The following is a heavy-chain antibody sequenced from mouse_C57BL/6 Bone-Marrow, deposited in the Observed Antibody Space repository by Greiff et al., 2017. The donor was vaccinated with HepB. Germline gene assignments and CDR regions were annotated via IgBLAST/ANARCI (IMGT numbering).Heavy chain of an antibody. CDR2: IDPSDSYI. D-gene: IGHD1-2*01. CDR1: GYTFTSYW. Sequence: VKLQQPGAEFVKPGASVKLSCKASGYTFTSYWMQWVKQRPGQGLEWIGEIDPSDSYINYNQKFKGKATLTVDTSSSTAYMQLSSLTSEDSAVYYCGRRASLLAWFAYWGQGTLVTVSA. V-gene: IGHV1-50*01. J-gene: IGHJ3*01. CDR3: GRRASLLAWFAY.